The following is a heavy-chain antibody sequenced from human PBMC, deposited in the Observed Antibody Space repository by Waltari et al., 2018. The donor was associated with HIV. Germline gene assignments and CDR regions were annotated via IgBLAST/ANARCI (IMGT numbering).Heavy chain of an antibody. CDR2: INPNGGGT. CDR3: ARGPPYYYGLGSPGGGWFDP. V-gene: IGHV1-2*02. D-gene: IGHD3-10*01. J-gene: IGHJ5*02. Sequence: QVQLVQSGAEVKKPGASVKVSCKASGYTFTGYYMHWARQAPGQGLEWMGWINPNGGGTNYAQKFQGRVTMTRDTSISTAYMGLSRLRSDDTAVYYCARGPPYYYGLGSPGGGWFDPWGQGTLVTVSS. CDR1: GYTFTGYY.